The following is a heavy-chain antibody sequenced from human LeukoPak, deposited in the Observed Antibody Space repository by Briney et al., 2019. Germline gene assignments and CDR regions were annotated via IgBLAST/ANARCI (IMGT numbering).Heavy chain of an antibody. V-gene: IGHV1-69*05. CDR1: GGTFSSYA. D-gene: IGHD1-26*01. CDR2: IIPIFGTA. CDR3: AGGPREEYFDY. J-gene: IGHJ4*02. Sequence: ALVKVSCKASGGTFSSYAISWVRQAPGQGLEWMGGIIPIFGTANYAQKFQGRVTITTDESTSTAYMELSSLRSEDTAVYYCAGGPREEYFDYWGQGTLVTVSS.